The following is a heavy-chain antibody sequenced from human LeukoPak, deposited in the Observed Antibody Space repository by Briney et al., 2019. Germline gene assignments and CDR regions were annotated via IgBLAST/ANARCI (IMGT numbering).Heavy chain of an antibody. CDR2: ISASGDNT. CDR3: AKGIYDYGLDV. CDR1: GFTFSTYA. Sequence: GGSLRLSCAASGFTFSTYAMTWVRQAPGKGLEWVSLISASGDNTYYTDSVKGRFTTSRDNSNNALYLQMKSLRVEDTAVYYCAKGIYDYGLDVWGQGTTVTVSS. J-gene: IGHJ6*02. V-gene: IGHV3-23*01.